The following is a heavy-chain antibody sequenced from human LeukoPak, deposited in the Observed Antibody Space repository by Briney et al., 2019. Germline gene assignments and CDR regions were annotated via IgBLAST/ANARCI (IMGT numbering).Heavy chain of an antibody. CDR3: ARGSYYYDSGYFDY. V-gene: IGHV3-66*01. J-gene: IGHJ4*02. D-gene: IGHD3-22*01. CDR2: IYSGGST. Sequence: GGSLRLSCAASGFTVSSNYMSWVRQAPGKGLEWVSVIYSGGSTYYADSVKGRFTISRDNSKNTLYLQMNSLRAEDTAVYYCARGSYYYDSGYFDYWGQGTLVTVSS. CDR1: GFTVSSNY.